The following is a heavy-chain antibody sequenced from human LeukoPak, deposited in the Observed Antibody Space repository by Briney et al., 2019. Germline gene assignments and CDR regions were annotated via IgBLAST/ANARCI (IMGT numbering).Heavy chain of an antibody. V-gene: IGHV1-2*02. CDR2: INPNGGGT. CDR1: GYTFTDYY. J-gene: IGHJ4*02. CDR3: ARGYFDWLSSVKDY. D-gene: IGHD3-9*01. Sequence: VASVKVSCKASGYTFTDYYMHWVRQAPGRGLEWMGWINPNGGGTNYAQKFQGRVTMTRDTSISTAYMDLSRLRSDDTAVYYCARGYFDWLSSVKDYWGQGTLVTVSS.